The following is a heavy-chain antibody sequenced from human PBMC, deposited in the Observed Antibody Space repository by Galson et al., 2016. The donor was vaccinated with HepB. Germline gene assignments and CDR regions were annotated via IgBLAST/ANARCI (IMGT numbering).Heavy chain of an antibody. CDR2: ITRDGETT. J-gene: IGHJ4*02. V-gene: IGHV3-23*01. CDR3: GQHGGFDY. D-gene: IGHD3-16*01. Sequence: SLRLSCAASGFSFGTSGMSWLRQSPGRGLEWVSGITRDGETTHYADSVRGRFTISRDNPKNMLYLFMNSLRDEDTAVYYCGQHGGFDYWGQGALVTVSS. CDR1: GFSFGTSG.